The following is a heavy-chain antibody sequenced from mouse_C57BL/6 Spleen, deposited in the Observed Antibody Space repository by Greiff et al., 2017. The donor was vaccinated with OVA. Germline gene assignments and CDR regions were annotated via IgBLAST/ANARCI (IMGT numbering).Heavy chain of an antibody. J-gene: IGHJ2*01. CDR1: GYTFTSYW. CDR2: IDPSDSYT. Sequence: QVHVKQPGAELVRPGTSVKLSCKASGYTFTSYWMHWVKQRPGQGLEWIGVIDPSDSYTNYNQKFKGKATLTVDTSSSTAYMQLSSLTSEDSAVYYCARVYDGYLYYFDYWGQGTTLTVSS. D-gene: IGHD2-3*01. V-gene: IGHV1-59*01. CDR3: ARVYDGYLYYFDY.